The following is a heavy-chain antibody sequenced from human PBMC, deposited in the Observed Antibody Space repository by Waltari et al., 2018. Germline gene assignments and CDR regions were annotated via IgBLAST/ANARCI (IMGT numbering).Heavy chain of an antibody. V-gene: IGHV4-39*07. D-gene: IGHD6-13*01. CDR2: IYYSGST. CDR3: ARPGIAAAGTDYYYMDV. CDR1: GGSISSSSYP. Sequence: QLQLQESGPGLVKPSETLSLTCTVSGGSISSSSYPWGWIRPPPGKGLEWIGSIYYSGSTYYNPSLKSRVTISVDTSKNQFSLKLSSVTAADTAVYYCARPGIAAAGTDYYYMDVWGKGTTVTVSS. J-gene: IGHJ6*03.